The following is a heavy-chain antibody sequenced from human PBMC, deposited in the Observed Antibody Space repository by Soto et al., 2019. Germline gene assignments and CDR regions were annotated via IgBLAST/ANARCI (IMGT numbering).Heavy chain of an antibody. Sequence: QVQLQESGPGLVKSSETLSLTCSVSGGSISSYYWSWIRQPPGKGLEWIGDIYYSGSTNYNPSLKSRVTISVYTSKNQFSLNLISVSAADTAVYYCARPSGYSSNWYPFDIWGQGTMVTVSS. J-gene: IGHJ3*02. V-gene: IGHV4-59*08. D-gene: IGHD6-13*01. CDR2: IYYSGST. CDR3: ARPSGYSSNWYPFDI. CDR1: GGSISSYY.